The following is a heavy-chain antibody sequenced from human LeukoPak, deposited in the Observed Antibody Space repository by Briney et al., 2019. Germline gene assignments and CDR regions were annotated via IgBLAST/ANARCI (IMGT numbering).Heavy chain of an antibody. CDR1: GFIFRNYA. V-gene: IGHV3-23*01. D-gene: IGHD3-22*01. Sequence: GSLRLSCTASGFIFRNYAMNWVRQAPGKGLEWVSGISGSGESTYYADSVKGRFSVSRDNSKNTLYLQLNNLRAEDTAIYFCAKDTVLYYYDVSGYYDKWGQGTLVTVSS. J-gene: IGHJ4*02. CDR2: ISGSGEST. CDR3: AKDTVLYYYDVSGYYDK.